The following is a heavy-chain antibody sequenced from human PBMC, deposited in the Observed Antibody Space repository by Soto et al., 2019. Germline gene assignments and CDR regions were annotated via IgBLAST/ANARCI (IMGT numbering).Heavy chain of an antibody. D-gene: IGHD3-22*01. V-gene: IGHV4-30-2*01. CDR2: IYQSGST. CDR1: GGSLSSSAYS. Sequence: PSETLSLTCAVSGGSLSSSAYSWSWIRQPPGKGLEWIGFIYQSGSTYYNPSLKSRVTLSLDTSKNQFSLELRSVTAADTAVYYCARVADDADSFGYFLDAWGQGNLVT. CDR3: ARVADDADSFGYFLDA. J-gene: IGHJ4*02.